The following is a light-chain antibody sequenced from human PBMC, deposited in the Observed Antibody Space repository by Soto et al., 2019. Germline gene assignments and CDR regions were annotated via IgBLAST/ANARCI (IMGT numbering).Light chain of an antibody. Sequence: DIQMTQSPSSLSASVGDSVTITCQARQEIYDYLNWYQHKPGKAPRLLIYAASNLETGVPSRFSGSGSGTDFTFTINSLQPEDIATYYCQQYDNSPMFTFGRGTKVEI. CDR1: QEIYDY. CDR2: AAS. J-gene: IGKJ2*01. CDR3: QQYDNSPMFT. V-gene: IGKV1-33*01.